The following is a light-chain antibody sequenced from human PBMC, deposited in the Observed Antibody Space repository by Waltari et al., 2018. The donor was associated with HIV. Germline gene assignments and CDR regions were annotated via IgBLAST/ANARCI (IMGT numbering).Light chain of an antibody. J-gene: IGLJ2*01. CDR1: TSNVGAGHD. CDR2: GFD. CDR3: QSYDSTLSAVI. Sequence: QSVLTQPPSVSGAPGQRVTISCTGSTSNVGAGHDVHWYQHLLGTAPKLLRNGFDIRPSGVPDRFSGSKSGTSASLAITGLQAEDEADYYCQSYDSTLSAVIFGGGTKLTVL. V-gene: IGLV1-40*01.